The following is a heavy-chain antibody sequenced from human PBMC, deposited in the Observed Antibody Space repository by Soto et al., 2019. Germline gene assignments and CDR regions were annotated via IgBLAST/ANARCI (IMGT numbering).Heavy chain of an antibody. CDR3: ARGVGSGSYYNQYNWFDP. CDR2: ISAYNGNT. Sequence: QVQLVQSGAEVKKPGASVKVSCKASGYTFTNYGISWVRQAPGQGLEWMGWISAYNGNTKYAQKLQGRVTMTTDTSTSTTYMELRSLRSDDTAVYYCARGVGSGSYYNQYNWFDPWGQGTLVTVSS. V-gene: IGHV1-18*01. CDR1: GYTFTNYG. J-gene: IGHJ5*02. D-gene: IGHD3-10*01.